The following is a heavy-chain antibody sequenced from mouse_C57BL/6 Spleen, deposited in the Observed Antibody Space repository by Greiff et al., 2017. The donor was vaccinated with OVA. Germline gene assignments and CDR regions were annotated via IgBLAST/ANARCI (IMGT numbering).Heavy chain of an antibody. CDR3: ARRDFYYYGSSYYAMDY. V-gene: IGHV1-26*01. D-gene: IGHD1-1*01. CDR1: GYTFTDYY. CDR2: INPNNGGT. Sequence: VQLQQSGPELVKPGASVKISCKASGYTFTDYYMNWVKQSHGKSLEWIGDINPNNGGTSYNQKFKGKATLTVDKSSSTAYMELRSLTSEDSAVYYCARRDFYYYGSSYYAMDYWGQGTSVTVSS. J-gene: IGHJ4*01.